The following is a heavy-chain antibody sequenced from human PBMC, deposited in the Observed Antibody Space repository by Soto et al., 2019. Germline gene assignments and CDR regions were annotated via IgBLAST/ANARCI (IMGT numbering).Heavy chain of an antibody. CDR3: TRGGCNSESYYGFDL. CDR1: GFTFSTYC. D-gene: IGHD1-26*01. CDR2: IKQDGSDK. Sequence: EVQLVESGGGLVRPGGSLRLSCAASGFTFSTYCMSWVRQAPGKGLEWVANIKQDGSDKYYVDSVKGRFTISRDNAENSLYLHMNSVRAEDTAVYYCTRGGCNSESYYGFDLWGQGTLVTVPS. J-gene: IGHJ4*02. V-gene: IGHV3-7*01.